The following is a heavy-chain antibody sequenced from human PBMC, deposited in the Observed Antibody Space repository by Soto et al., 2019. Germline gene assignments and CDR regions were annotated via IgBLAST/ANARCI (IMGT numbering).Heavy chain of an antibody. J-gene: IGHJ4*02. CDR3: ARRYYYGSGRIDY. Sequence: QVQLQQWGAGLLKPSETLSLTCAVYGGSFSGYYWSWIRQPPGKGLEWIGEINHSGSTNYNPSLKSRVTTSVDTSKNQFSLKLSSVTAADTAVYYCARRYYYGSGRIDYWGQGTLVTVSS. V-gene: IGHV4-34*01. CDR2: INHSGST. CDR1: GGSFSGYY. D-gene: IGHD3-10*01.